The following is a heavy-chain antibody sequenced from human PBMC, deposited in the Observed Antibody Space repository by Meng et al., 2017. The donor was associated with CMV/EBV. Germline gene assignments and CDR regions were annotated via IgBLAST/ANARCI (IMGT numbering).Heavy chain of an antibody. V-gene: IGHV3-53*01. Sequence: GESLKISCAASGFTVSSNYMSWVRQAPGKGLEWVSVIYSGGSTYYAASVKGRFTISRDNSKNTLYLQMNSLRAEDTTVYYCARGTNSGSYSAFDIWGQGTMVTVSS. J-gene: IGHJ3*02. D-gene: IGHD1-26*01. CDR3: ARGTNSGSYSAFDI. CDR2: IYSGGST. CDR1: GFTVSSNY.